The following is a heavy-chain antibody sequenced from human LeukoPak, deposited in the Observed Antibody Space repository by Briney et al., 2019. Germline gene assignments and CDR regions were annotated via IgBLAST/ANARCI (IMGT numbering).Heavy chain of an antibody. Sequence: SDTLSLICTVSGYSISSVYHWGWLRPPPGKGLEWVGSIYHSGNTYYNPSLKSRVTISVDKSKNLFSLKRRSVTAADTAVYYCARRNVLRYFDWLLYVGYYFDYWGQGTLVTVSS. CDR3: ARRNVLRYFDWLLYVGYYFDY. CDR1: GYSISSVYH. V-gene: IGHV4-38-2*02. D-gene: IGHD3-9*01. J-gene: IGHJ4*02. CDR2: IYHSGNT.